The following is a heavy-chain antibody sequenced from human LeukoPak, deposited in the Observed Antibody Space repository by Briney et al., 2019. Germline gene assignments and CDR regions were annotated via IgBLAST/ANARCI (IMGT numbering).Heavy chain of an antibody. Sequence: PGGSLRLSCAASGFSFSAYWMHWVRQAPGKGLVWVSRINNEGTGTDYADSVRGRFTISRVNVENTLYLQMNSLRAEDTAVYYCAKVGYSNYVPRYNWFDPWGQGTLVTVSS. D-gene: IGHD4-11*01. V-gene: IGHV3-74*01. CDR1: GFSFSAYW. CDR3: AKVGYSNYVPRYNWFDP. CDR2: INNEGTGT. J-gene: IGHJ5*02.